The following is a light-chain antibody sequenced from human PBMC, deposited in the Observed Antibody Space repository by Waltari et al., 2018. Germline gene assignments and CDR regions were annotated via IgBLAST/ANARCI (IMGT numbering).Light chain of an antibody. V-gene: IGLV7-46*01. J-gene: IGLJ2*01. CDR3: LLSYSGARVV. CDR2: DTS. Sequence: QAVVTQEPSLTVSPGGTVTPTCGSSTGAVTSAHLPYWFQQKPGQAPRTLIYDTSNKHSWTPARFSGSRLGGKAALTLSGAQPEDEAEYYCLLSYSGARVVFGGGTKLTVL. CDR1: TGAVTSAHL.